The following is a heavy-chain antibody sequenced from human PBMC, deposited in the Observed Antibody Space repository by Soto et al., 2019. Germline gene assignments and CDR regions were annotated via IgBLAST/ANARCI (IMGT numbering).Heavy chain of an antibody. V-gene: IGHV3-33*01. Sequence: QVQLEESGGGVVQPGRSLRLSCEASGFTFNTYSMHWVRQPPGKGLEWLAAIWYDGTQKYYADSVKGRFIISRDNSKKTLYLEMNRLRAESTAVYYCARAGGTTVTGLWHFDSWGQGTLVTVSS. CDR2: IWYDGTQK. CDR3: ARAGGTTVTGLWHFDS. J-gene: IGHJ4*02. D-gene: IGHD4-17*01. CDR1: GFTFNTYS.